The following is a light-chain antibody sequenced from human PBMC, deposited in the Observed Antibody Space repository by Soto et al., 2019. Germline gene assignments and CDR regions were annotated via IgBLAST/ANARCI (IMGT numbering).Light chain of an antibody. CDR2: AAS. Sequence: DIQMTQTQSSLSASGGDIVTITCRASQGISNYLAWYQQKPGKVPKLLIYAASTLQSGVPSRFSGSGSGTDFTLTISSLQPEDVATYYCQKYNSAPPTFGQGTRLEI. CDR3: QKYNSAPPT. V-gene: IGKV1-27*01. CDR1: QGISNY. J-gene: IGKJ5*01.